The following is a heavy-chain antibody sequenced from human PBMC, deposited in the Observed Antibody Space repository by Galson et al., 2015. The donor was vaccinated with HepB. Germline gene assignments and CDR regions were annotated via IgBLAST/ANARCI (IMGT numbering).Heavy chain of an antibody. J-gene: IGHJ4*02. CDR3: ARGGSSGYDYGDYDLGY. V-gene: IGHV4-39*07. Sequence: SETLSLTCTVSGGSIGSSGYYWGWIRQPPGKGLEWIGSVSLSGKSYNNPSLKSRLTISIDTSKNQFSLKLSSVTAADTAVYYCARGGSSGYDYGDYDLGYWGQGTLVTVSS. CDR1: GGSIGSSGYY. D-gene: IGHD4-17*01. CDR2: VSLSGKS.